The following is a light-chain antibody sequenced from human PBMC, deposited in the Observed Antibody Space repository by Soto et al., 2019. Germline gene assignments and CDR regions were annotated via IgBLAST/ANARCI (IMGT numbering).Light chain of an antibody. J-gene: IGKJ1*01. Sequence: IQMTQSPSTLSVSVGDRVTITCRASQTISSWLAWYQQKPGKAPKLLIYKASTLKSGVPSRFSGSGSGTEFTLTISSLQPDDFATYYCKHYNSYLEAFGQGTKVEI. CDR2: KAS. V-gene: IGKV1-5*03. CDR1: QTISSW. CDR3: KHYNSYLEA.